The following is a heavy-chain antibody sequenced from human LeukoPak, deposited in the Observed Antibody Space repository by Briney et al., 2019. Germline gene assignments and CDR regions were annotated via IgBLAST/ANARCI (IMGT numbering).Heavy chain of an antibody. CDR1: GFTFSTYN. J-gene: IGHJ6*02. CDR3: AKDSEGIAAAGTTSYGMDV. V-gene: IGHV3-43*02. CDR2: ISGDGGST. Sequence: SGGSLRLSCAASGFTFSTYNMNWVRQAPGKGLEWVSLISGDGGSTYYADSVKGRFTISRDNSKNSLYLQMNSLRTEDTALYYCAKDSEGIAAAGTTSYGMDVRGQGTTVTVSS. D-gene: IGHD6-13*01.